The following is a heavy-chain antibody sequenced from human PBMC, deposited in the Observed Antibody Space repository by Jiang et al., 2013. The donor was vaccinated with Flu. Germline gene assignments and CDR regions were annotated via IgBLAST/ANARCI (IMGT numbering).Heavy chain of an antibody. D-gene: IGHD3-22*01. CDR3: ARDPSNYYFDSSAYYSPPDY. Sequence: GPGLVKPSETLSLTCAVSGYSISSGYYWGWIRQPPGRGLEWIGSIYHSGMTYYNPSLKSRVTISVDTSKNQFSLKLTSMTAADTAVYYXARDPSNYYFDSSAYYSPPDYWGQGTLVTVSS. CDR1: GYSISSGYY. J-gene: IGHJ4*02. V-gene: IGHV4-38-2*02. CDR2: IYHSGMT.